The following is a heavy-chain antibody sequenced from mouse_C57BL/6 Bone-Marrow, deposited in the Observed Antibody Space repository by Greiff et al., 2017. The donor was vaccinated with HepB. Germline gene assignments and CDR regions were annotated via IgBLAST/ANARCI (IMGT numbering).Heavy chain of an antibody. CDR2: IYPGSGNT. V-gene: IGHV1-76*01. CDR3: ARAGFDD. J-gene: IGHJ2*01. CDR1: GYTFTDYY. Sequence: QVQLQQSGAELVRPGASVKLSCKASGYTFTDYYINWVKQRPGQGLEWIARIYPGSGNTYYNEKFKGKATLTAEKSSSTAYMQLSSLTSEDSAVYFCARAGFDDWGQGTTLTVSS.